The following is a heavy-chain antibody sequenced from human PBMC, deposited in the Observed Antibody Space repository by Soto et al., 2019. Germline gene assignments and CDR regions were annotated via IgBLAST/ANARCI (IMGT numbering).Heavy chain of an antibody. CDR1: GYTFTSYD. V-gene: IGHV1-8*01. CDR2: MNPNSGNT. D-gene: IGHD4-17*01. Sequence: AASVKVSCNASGYTFTSYDINWVRQATGQGLEWMGWMNPNSGNTGYAQKFQGRVTMTRNTSISTAYMELSSLRSEDTAVYYCERVALGYDYADVWGQGTTVTVSS. CDR3: ERVALGYDYADV. J-gene: IGHJ6*02.